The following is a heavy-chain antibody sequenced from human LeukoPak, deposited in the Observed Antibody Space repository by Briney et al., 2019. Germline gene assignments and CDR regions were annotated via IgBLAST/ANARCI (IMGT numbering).Heavy chain of an antibody. CDR2: IKQDGSEK. D-gene: IGHD1-26*01. Sequence: RGSLRLSCAASGFTFSSYWMSWVRQAPGKGLEWVANIKQDGSEKYYVDSVKGRFTISRDNAKNSLYLQMNSLRAEDTAVYYCAKAFPGDSGSYPEYFQHWGQGTLVTVSS. CDR3: AKAFPGDSGSYPEYFQH. CDR1: GFTFSSYW. J-gene: IGHJ1*01. V-gene: IGHV3-7*01.